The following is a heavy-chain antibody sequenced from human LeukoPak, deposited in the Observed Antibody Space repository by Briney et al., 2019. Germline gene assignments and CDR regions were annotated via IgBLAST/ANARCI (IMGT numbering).Heavy chain of an antibody. D-gene: IGHD2-15*01. Sequence: QPGGSLRLSCAASGFTFSSYWMSWVRQAPGKGLEWVANKKQDGSEKYYVDSVKGRFTISRDNAKNSLYLQMNSLRAEDTAVYYCARDCSGGSCCPLDYWGQGTLVTVSS. CDR3: ARDCSGGSCCPLDY. V-gene: IGHV3-7*01. CDR2: KKQDGSEK. J-gene: IGHJ4*02. CDR1: GFTFSSYW.